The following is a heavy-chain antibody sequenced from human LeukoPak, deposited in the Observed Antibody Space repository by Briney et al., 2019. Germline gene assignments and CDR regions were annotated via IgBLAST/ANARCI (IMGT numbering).Heavy chain of an antibody. V-gene: IGHV4-4*07. CDR3: ARDAYGSGSYYEPQSYYYYGIDV. D-gene: IGHD3-10*01. CDR2: IYTSGST. Sequence: SETLSLTCTVSGGSISSYYWSWIRQPAGKGLEWIGRIYTSGSTNYNPSLKSRVTMSVDTSKNQFSLKLSSVTAADTAVYYCARDAYGSGSYYEPQSYYYYGIDVWGQGTTVTVSS. CDR1: GGSISSYY. J-gene: IGHJ6*02.